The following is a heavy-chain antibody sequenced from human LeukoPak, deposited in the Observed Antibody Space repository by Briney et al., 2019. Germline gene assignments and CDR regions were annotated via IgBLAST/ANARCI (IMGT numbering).Heavy chain of an antibody. CDR1: GDSVSSSNYY. J-gene: IGHJ4*02. V-gene: IGHV4-39*02. CDR3: AFYYYGSGSYALFDH. D-gene: IGHD3-10*01. CDR2: IYYSGST. Sequence: SETLSLTCTVSGDSVSSSNYYWAWIRQPPGKGLEWIGNIYYSGSTYYNPSLKSRLTISVDTSKNHFSLELSSVTAADTAVYYCAFYYYGSGSYALFDHWGQGTLVTVSS.